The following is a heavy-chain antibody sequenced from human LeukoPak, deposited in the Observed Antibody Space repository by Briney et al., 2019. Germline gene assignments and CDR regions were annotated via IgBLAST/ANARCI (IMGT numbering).Heavy chain of an antibody. J-gene: IGHJ4*02. Sequence: SETLSLTCTVSGGSISTYNWNWFRQPPGKGLEMIGYIDSSGTTDSNPSLKSRVTISIDTSRNQFSLKLTSVTAADTAVYYCATNSGGTADYWGQGTLVTVSS. D-gene: IGHD2/OR15-2a*01. CDR1: GGSISTYN. CDR3: ATNSGGTADY. CDR2: IDSSGTT. V-gene: IGHV4-59*01.